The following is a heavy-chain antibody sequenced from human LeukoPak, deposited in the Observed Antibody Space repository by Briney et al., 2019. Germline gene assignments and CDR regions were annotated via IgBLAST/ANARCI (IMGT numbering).Heavy chain of an antibody. V-gene: IGHV1-18*01. Sequence: ASVKVSCKASGYTFTSYGISWVRQAPGQGLEWMGWISAYNGNTNYAQKLQGRVTMTTDTSTSTAYMELRSLRSDDTAVYYCARVPLLRFLEWLSGYFDYWGQGTLVTVSS. D-gene: IGHD3-3*01. CDR2: ISAYNGNT. CDR1: GYTFTSYG. J-gene: IGHJ4*02. CDR3: ARVPLLRFLEWLSGYFDY.